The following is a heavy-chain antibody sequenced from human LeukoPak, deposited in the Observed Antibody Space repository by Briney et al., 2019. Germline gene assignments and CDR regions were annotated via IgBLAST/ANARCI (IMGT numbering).Heavy chain of an antibody. CDR1: GGTFSSYA. CDR2: IIPIFGTA. CDR3: ARGPAVGYYFDY. J-gene: IGHJ4*02. D-gene: IGHD3-10*01. V-gene: IGHV1-69*13. Sequence: SVKVSCTASGGTFSSYAISWVRQAPGQGLEWMGGIIPIFGTANYAQQFQGRVTITADESTSTAYMELTTLTSDDTAVYKCARGPAVGYYFDYWGQGTLVTVSS.